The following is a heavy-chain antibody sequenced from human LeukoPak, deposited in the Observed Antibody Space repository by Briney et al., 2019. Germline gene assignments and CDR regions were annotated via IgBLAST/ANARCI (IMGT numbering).Heavy chain of an antibody. J-gene: IGHJ4*02. Sequence: SETLSLTCTVSGGSISSYYWSWIRQPPGKGLEWIGYIYYSGSTNYNPSLKSRVTISVDTSKNQFSLKLSSVTAADTAVYYCARHIVVVPAAIDYFDYWGQGTLVTVSS. CDR1: GGSISSYY. CDR3: ARHIVVVPAAIDYFDY. V-gene: IGHV4-59*08. CDR2: IYYSGST. D-gene: IGHD2-2*01.